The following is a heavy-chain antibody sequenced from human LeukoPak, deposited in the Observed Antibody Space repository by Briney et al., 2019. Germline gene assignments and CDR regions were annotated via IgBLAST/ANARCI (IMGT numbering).Heavy chain of an antibody. Sequence: GGSLRLSCAASGFTFSSYAMSWVRQAPGKGLEWVSAISGSGGSTYYADSVKGRFTISRDNSKNTLYLQMNSLRAEDTAVYYCAKDPPPGYSSSWYKGIFDYWGQGTLVTVSS. CDR2: ISGSGGST. CDR3: AKDPPPGYSSSWYKGIFDY. V-gene: IGHV3-23*01. J-gene: IGHJ4*02. CDR1: GFTFSSYA. D-gene: IGHD6-13*01.